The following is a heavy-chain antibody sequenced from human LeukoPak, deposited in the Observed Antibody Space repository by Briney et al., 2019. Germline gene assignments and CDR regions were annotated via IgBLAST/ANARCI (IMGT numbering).Heavy chain of an antibody. CDR2: IYYSGTT. V-gene: IGHV4-61*01. J-gene: IGHJ4*02. CDR3: ARAKNRLGIRSQFDY. CDR1: GGSISSGPYF. Sequence: SETLSLTCSVSGGSISSGPYFWSWIRQPPGQGLEWIGYIYYSGTTSYYPSFKSRVTISVDTSKNQFSLKLKSVTAADTAMYYCARAKNRLGIRSQFDYWGQGTLVTVSS. D-gene: IGHD7-27*01.